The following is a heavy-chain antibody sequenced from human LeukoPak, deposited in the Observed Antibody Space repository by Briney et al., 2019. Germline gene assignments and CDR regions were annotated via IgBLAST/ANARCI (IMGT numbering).Heavy chain of an antibody. CDR3: ARESYSSFDY. CDR2: INRDGRVQ. J-gene: IGHJ4*02. D-gene: IGHD2-21*01. Sequence: GGSLRLSXAASGFNFSPYWMGWIRQAPGKGLEWVATINRDGRVQYYVDSVKGRFSISKDNARNSLYLQMYSLRAEDTAVYYCARESYSSFDYWGQGALVTVSS. V-gene: IGHV3-7*01. CDR1: GFNFSPYW.